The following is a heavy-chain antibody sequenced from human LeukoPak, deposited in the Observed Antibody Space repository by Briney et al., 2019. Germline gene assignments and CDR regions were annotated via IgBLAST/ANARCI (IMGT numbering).Heavy chain of an antibody. Sequence: SETLSLTCTVSGGSISSYYWSWIRQPAGEGLEWIGHIYSTGSTNYNPSLKSRVTLSVDRSKNQFSLKLSSVTAADTAVYYCARGGYYGSGNDFRFDPWGQGTLVTVSS. CDR3: ARGGYYGSGNDFRFDP. D-gene: IGHD3-10*01. V-gene: IGHV4-4*07. CDR1: GGSISSYY. J-gene: IGHJ5*02. CDR2: IYSTGST.